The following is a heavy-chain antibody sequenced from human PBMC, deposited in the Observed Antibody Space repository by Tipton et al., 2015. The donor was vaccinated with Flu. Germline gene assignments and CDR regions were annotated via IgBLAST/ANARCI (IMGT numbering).Heavy chain of an antibody. CDR2: IYNSEYT. J-gene: IGHJ4*02. CDR3: ARDPSLGMPDYFDY. V-gene: IGHV4-59*12. Sequence: LRLSCTVSGGSIGAYYRNWIRQPPGKGLEWIGYIYNSEYTKYSPSLKSRVTISADTSRKQFSLQLRSVTAADTAVYYCARDPSLGMPDYFDYWGQGTLVTASS. D-gene: IGHD2-2*01. CDR1: GGSIGAYY.